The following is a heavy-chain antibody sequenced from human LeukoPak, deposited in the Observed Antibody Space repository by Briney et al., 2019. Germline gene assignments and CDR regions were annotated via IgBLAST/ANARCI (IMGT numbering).Heavy chain of an antibody. D-gene: IGHD5-18*01. CDR1: GGSISSYY. V-gene: IGHV4-59*08. Sequence: ASETLSLTCTASGGSISSYYWSWIRQPPGKGLEWIGYIYYSGSTNYNPSLKSRVTISVDTSKNQFSLKLSSVTAADTAVYYCARHGGRGYSYGWFDPWGQGTLVTVSS. CDR2: IYYSGST. J-gene: IGHJ5*02. CDR3: ARHGGRGYSYGWFDP.